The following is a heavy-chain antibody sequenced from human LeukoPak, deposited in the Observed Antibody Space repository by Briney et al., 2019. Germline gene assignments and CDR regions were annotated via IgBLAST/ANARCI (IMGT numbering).Heavy chain of an antibody. J-gene: IGHJ4*02. CDR2: ITSGSSYI. V-gene: IGHV3-21*01. CDR3: ARGYDFDY. Sequence: PGGSLRLSCAASGFTFSSYSTNGVRQAPGKGREWVSSITSGSSYIYYADSVKGRFTISRDNAKNSLYLQMNSLRAEDTAVYFCARGYDFDYWGQGTLATVSS. CDR1: GFTFSSYS. D-gene: IGHD3-3*01.